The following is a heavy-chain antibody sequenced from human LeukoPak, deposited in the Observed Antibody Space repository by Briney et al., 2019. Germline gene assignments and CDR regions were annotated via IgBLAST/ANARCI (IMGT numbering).Heavy chain of an antibody. Sequence: GGSLRLSCAASGFTFSSYWMSWVRQAPGKGLEWVANIKQDGSEKYYVDSVKGRFTISRDNAKNSLYLQMNSLRAEDTAVYYCARVRAYDILTGHDYYFDYWGQGTLVTVSS. D-gene: IGHD3-9*01. V-gene: IGHV3-7*03. CDR3: ARVRAYDILTGHDYYFDY. CDR1: GFTFSSYW. J-gene: IGHJ4*02. CDR2: IKQDGSEK.